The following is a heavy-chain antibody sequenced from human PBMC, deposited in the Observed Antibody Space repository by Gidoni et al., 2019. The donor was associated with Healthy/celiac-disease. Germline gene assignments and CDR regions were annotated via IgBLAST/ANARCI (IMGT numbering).Heavy chain of an antibody. J-gene: IGHJ4*02. CDR2: INHSGST. Sequence: QVQLQQWGAGLLKPSETLSLTCAVYGGSFSGYYWSWIRQPPGKGLEWIGEINHSGSTNYNPSLKSRVTISVDTSKNQFSLKLSSVTAADTAVYYCARRGRYYDSSGYYYWGQGTLVTVSS. CDR1: GGSFSGYY. D-gene: IGHD3-22*01. CDR3: ARRGRYYDSSGYYY. V-gene: IGHV4-34*01.